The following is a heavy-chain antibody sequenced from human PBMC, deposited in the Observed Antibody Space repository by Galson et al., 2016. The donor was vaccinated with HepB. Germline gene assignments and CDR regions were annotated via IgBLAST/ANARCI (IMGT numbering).Heavy chain of an antibody. Sequence: ETLSLTCAVYGGSFSGYYWSWIRQPPGKGLEWIGEINHSGSTRYNPSLKSRVTISVDKSKNQFSLKLTSVTAADTAVYYCARDPRGITARLRGDHTGGFDPWGQGTLVTVSS. CDR1: GGSFSGYY. D-gene: IGHD6-6*01. CDR2: INHSGST. CDR3: ARDPRGITARLRGDHTGGFDP. J-gene: IGHJ5*02. V-gene: IGHV4-34*01.